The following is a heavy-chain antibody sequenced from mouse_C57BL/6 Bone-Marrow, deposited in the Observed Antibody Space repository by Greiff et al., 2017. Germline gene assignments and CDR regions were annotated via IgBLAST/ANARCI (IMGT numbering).Heavy chain of an antibody. Sequence: QVQLQQPGAELVQPGASVTMSCTASGYTFTSYWITWVKQRPGQGLEWSGDIYHGSGSTNYNEKFKSKATLTVDTSSSTAYMQLSSLTSEDSAVYYCARGWLLFDYWGQGTTLTVSS. V-gene: IGHV1-55*01. CDR3: ARGWLLFDY. CDR1: GYTFTSYW. J-gene: IGHJ2*01. D-gene: IGHD2-3*01. CDR2: IYHGSGST.